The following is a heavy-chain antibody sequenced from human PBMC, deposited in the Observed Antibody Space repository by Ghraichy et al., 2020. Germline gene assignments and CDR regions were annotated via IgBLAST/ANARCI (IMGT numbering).Heavy chain of an antibody. D-gene: IGHD3/OR15-3a*01. CDR3: ARDDHSGLVLGATLAY. CDR2: VSYEGSDK. Sequence: GESLNISCAASRFTFSGYAMHWVRQAPGKGLEWVAVVSYEGSDKYYADSVKGRFTISRDNSKNTLFLEINSLRPEDTAVYYCARDDHSGLVLGATLAYWGQGTLVTVSS. CDR1: RFTFSGYA. V-gene: IGHV3-30-3*01. J-gene: IGHJ4*02.